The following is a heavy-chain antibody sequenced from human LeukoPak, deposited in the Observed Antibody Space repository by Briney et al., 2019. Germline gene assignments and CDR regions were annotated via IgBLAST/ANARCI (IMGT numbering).Heavy chain of an antibody. CDR1: GITFSSSA. CDR3: AKDRSPNDPNGY. J-gene: IGHJ4*02. CDR2: ISGRGDST. Sequence: GGSLRLSCAASGITFSSSAMSWVRPAPGKGLEWVSGISGRGDSTYYADSVQGRFTISRDKSKNTLYLQMNSLRAEDTAVYYCAKDRSPNDPNGYWGQGTLVTVSS. V-gene: IGHV3-23*01.